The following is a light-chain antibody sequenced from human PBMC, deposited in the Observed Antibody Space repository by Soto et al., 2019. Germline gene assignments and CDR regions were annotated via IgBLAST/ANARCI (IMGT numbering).Light chain of an antibody. Sequence: DIQMTQSPSSLSASVGDRVTITCRASQSISSYLNWYQQKPGKAPNLLIYAASSLQSGVPSRFSGSGSATDFTLTISSLQPEDFATYYCQQSYSNPYTFGQGTKLEIK. CDR2: AAS. V-gene: IGKV1-39*01. CDR3: QQSYSNPYT. CDR1: QSISSY. J-gene: IGKJ2*01.